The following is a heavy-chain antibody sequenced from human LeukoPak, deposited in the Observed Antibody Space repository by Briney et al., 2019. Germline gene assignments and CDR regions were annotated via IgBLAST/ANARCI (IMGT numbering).Heavy chain of an antibody. J-gene: IGHJ4*02. D-gene: IGHD1-7*01. Sequence: SETLSLTCTVSGGSISSGGYYWSWIRQHPGKGLAWIGYIYYSGSTYYNPSLKSRVTIPVDTSKNQFSLKLSSVTAADTAVYYCARGITGTQFDYWGQGTLVTVSS. CDR3: ARGITGTQFDY. CDR2: IYYSGST. V-gene: IGHV4-31*03. CDR1: GGSISSGGYY.